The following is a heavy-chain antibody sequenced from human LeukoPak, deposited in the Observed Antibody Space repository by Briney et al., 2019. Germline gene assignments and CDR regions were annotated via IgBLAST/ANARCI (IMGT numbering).Heavy chain of an antibody. CDR2: INHSGST. CDR1: GGSFSGYY. V-gene: IGHV4-34*01. D-gene: IGHD2-2*01. J-gene: IGHJ4*02. CDR3: ARGTSSYFDY. Sequence: PSETLSLTCAAYGGSFSGYYWSWIRQPPGKGLEWIGEINHSGSTNYNPSLKSRVTISVDTSKNQFSLKLSSVTAADTAVYYCARGTSSYFDYWGQGTLVTVSS.